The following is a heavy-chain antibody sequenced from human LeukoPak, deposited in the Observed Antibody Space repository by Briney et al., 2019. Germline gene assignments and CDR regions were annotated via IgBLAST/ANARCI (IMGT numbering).Heavy chain of an antibody. V-gene: IGHV3-7*01. J-gene: IGHJ4*02. CDR2: IKTDGSAK. CDR3: ARDLVKGGASPTADY. D-gene: IGHD3-16*01. CDR1: GFTFSSNW. Sequence: GGSLRLSCAASGFTFSSNWMSWVRHTPGKGLEWVANIKTDGSAKYYVDSVKGRFTISRDNAKNSLYLQMNSLRAEDTALYHCARDLVKGGASPTADYWGQGTLVTVSS.